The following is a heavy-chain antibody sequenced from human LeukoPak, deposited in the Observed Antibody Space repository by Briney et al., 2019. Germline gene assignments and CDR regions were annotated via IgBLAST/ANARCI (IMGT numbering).Heavy chain of an antibody. V-gene: IGHV3-53*01. CDR1: GLSFGDYG. J-gene: IGHJ4*02. CDR3: ARRAGAYSHPYDY. CDR2: IYSDNT. D-gene: IGHD4/OR15-4a*01. Sequence: GGSLRLSCTPSGLSFGDYGMSWVRQAPGKGLEWVSFIYSDNTHYSDSVKGRFTISRDNSKNTLYLQMNSLRAEDTAVYYCARRAGAYSHPYDYWGQGTLVTVSS.